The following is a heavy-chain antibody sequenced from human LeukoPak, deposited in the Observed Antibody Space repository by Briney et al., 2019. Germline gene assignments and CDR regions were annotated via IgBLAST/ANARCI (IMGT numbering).Heavy chain of an antibody. J-gene: IGHJ5*02. V-gene: IGHV1-69*13. CDR1: GGTFSSYA. D-gene: IGHD5-24*01. Sequence: SVKVSCKASGGTFSSYAISWVRQAPGQGLEWMGGIIPIFGTANYAQKFQGRVTITADEPTSTAYMELSSLRSEDTAVYYCARDNSVRDEAWWFNPWGQGTLVTVSS. CDR2: IIPIFGTA. CDR3: ARDNSVRDEAWWFNP.